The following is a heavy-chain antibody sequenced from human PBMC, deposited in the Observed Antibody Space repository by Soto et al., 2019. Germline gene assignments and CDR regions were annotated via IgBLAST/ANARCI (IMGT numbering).Heavy chain of an antibody. CDR2: ISYDGSNK. CDR1: GFTFSSYA. D-gene: IGHD4-4*01. V-gene: IGHV3-30-3*01. CDR3: ARPLWRDDYNWGYFDL. J-gene: IGHJ2*01. Sequence: QVQLVESGGGVVQPGRYLRLSCAASGFTFSSYAMHWVRQAPGKGLEWVAVISYDGSNKYYADSVKGRFTISRDNSKNSRYRQMNSLRAEDTAVYYCARPLWRDDYNWGYFDLWGRGALVTVS.